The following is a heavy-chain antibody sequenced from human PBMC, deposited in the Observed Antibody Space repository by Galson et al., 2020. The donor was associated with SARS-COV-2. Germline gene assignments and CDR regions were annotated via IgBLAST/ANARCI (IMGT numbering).Heavy chain of an antibody. V-gene: IGHV3-30*01. CDR1: GFTFSAYA. J-gene: IGHJ3*02. CDR3: ARDETRSFDM. CDR2: ISYDGANK. Sequence: GESLKISCAASGFTFSAYAMHWVRQTPGMELEWVTLISYDGANKFYADSVKGRFTISRYNSKNTLYLQMNSLRAEDTAVYYCARDETRSFDMWGQGTVVTVSS.